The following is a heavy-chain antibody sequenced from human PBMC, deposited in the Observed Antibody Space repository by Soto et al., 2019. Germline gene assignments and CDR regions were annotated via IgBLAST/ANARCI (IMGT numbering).Heavy chain of an antibody. J-gene: IGHJ4*02. Sequence: GGSLRLSCAASGFTFSSYSMNWVRQAPGKGLEWVSYISSSSSTIYYADSVKGRFTISRDNAKNSLYLQMNSLRAEDTAVYYCARAIVRSRSRFPFDYWGQGTLVTVSS. CDR1: GFTFSSYS. CDR2: ISSSSSTI. V-gene: IGHV3-48*01. D-gene: IGHD6-6*01. CDR3: ARAIVRSRSRFPFDY.